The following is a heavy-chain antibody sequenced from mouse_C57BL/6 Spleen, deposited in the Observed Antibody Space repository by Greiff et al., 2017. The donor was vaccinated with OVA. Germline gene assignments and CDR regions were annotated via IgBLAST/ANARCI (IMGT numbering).Heavy chain of an antibody. V-gene: IGHV1-59*01. J-gene: IGHJ3*01. Sequence: QVQLQQPGAELVRPGTSVKLSCKASGYTFTSSWMHWVKQRPGQGLEWIGVIDPSDSYTNYNRKFKGKATLTVDTSSSTAYMQLSRQTTEDTAVDYCARSGDNGTGAVAYWGQGTLVTVSA. CDR1: GYTFTSSW. CDR3: ARSGDNGTGAVAY. D-gene: IGHD3-3*01. CDR2: IDPSDSYT.